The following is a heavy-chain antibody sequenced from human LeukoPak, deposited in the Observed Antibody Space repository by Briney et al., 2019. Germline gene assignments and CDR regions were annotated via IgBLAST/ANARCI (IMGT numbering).Heavy chain of an antibody. CDR1: GYTLTELS. Sequence: ASVKVSCKVSGYTLTELSMHWVRQAPGKGLEWMGGFDPEDGETIHAQNFQGRVTMTEDTSTDTAYMELSSLRSEDTAVYYCATKSGDYDSSVYHAFFDFWGRGALVTVSS. J-gene: IGHJ4*02. CDR3: ATKSGDYDSSVYHAFFDF. D-gene: IGHD3-22*01. CDR2: FDPEDGET. V-gene: IGHV1-24*01.